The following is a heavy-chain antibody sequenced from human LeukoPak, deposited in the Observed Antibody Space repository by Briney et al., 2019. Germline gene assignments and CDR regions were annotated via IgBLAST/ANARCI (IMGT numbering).Heavy chain of an antibody. J-gene: IGHJ4*02. Sequence: PGGSLRLSCAASGFTFSGSAMHWVRQASGKGLEWVGRIRSKANSYATAYAASVKGRFTISRDDSKNTAYLQMNSLKTEDTAVYYCTRTNYYDSSGSDYWGQGTLVTASS. D-gene: IGHD3-22*01. CDR2: IRSKANSYAT. V-gene: IGHV3-73*01. CDR3: TRTNYYDSSGSDY. CDR1: GFTFSGSA.